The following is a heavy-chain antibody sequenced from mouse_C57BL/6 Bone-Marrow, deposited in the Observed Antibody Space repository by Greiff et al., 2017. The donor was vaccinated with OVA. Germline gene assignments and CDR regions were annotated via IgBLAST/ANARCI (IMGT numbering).Heavy chain of an antibody. D-gene: IGHD2-3*01. CDR1: GFTFSDYG. J-gene: IGHJ1*03. CDR2: ISSGSSTI. CDR3: ARGPIYDGYYSYWYFDV. V-gene: IGHV5-17*01. Sequence: EVQLVESGGGLVKPGGSLKLSCAASGFTFSDYGMHWVRQAPEKGLEWVAYISSGSSTIYYADTVKGRFTISRDNAKNTLFLQMTSLRSEDTAMYYCARGPIYDGYYSYWYFDVWGTGTTVTVSS.